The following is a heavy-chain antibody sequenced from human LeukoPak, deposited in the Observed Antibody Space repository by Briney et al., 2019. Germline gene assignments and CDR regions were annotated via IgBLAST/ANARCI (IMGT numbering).Heavy chain of an antibody. J-gene: IGHJ4*02. CDR2: INHSGST. V-gene: IGHV4-34*01. Sequence: PSETLSLTCAVYGGSLSGYYWSWVRPPLGKGLEWIGEINHSGSTNYNPSLKSRVTISVDTSKNQFSLKLSSVTAADTAVYYCARLSRDFWSGYRPRSLFDYWGQGTLVTVSS. D-gene: IGHD3-3*01. CDR3: ARLSRDFWSGYRPRSLFDY. CDR1: GGSLSGYY.